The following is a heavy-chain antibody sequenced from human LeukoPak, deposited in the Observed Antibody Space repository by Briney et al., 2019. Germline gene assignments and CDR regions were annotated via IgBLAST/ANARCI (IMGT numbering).Heavy chain of an antibody. CDR1: GFTFSSYT. Sequence: PRGSLRLSCAASGFTFSSYTMNWVRQAPGQRLEWVSSISSSSGYIYYADSVKGRFTVSRDNAKNSLYLQMNSLRAEDTAVYYCARDRQRQLVHGFDSWGQGTRVTVSS. D-gene: IGHD6-13*01. CDR3: ARDRQRQLVHGFDS. CDR2: ISSSSGYI. V-gene: IGHV3-21*01. J-gene: IGHJ4*02.